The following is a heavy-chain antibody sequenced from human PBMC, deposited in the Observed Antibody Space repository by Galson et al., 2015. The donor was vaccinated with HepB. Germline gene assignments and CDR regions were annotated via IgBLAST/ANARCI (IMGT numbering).Heavy chain of an antibody. V-gene: IGHV3-49*04. J-gene: IGHJ3*02. CDR2: IRSKAYGGTT. CDR3: TRAPGSYSAFDI. CDR1: GFTFGDYA. D-gene: IGHD1-26*01. Sequence: SLRLSCAASGFTFGDYAMSWVRQAPGKGLEWVGFIRSKAYGGTTEYAASVKGRFTISRDDSKSIAYLQMNSLKTEDTAVYYCTRAPGSYSAFDIWGQGTMVTVSS.